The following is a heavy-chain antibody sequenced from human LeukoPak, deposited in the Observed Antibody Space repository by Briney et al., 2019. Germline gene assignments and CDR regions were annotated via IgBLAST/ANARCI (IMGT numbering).Heavy chain of an antibody. CDR1: GGSISSYY. CDR2: IYYSGST. CDR3: GRRSVRGVIKY. J-gene: IGHJ4*02. D-gene: IGHD3-10*01. V-gene: IGHV4-59*12. Sequence: SETLSLTCTVSGGSISSYYWSWIRQPPGKGLEWIGYIYYSGSTNYNPSLKSRVTISVDTSKNQFSLKLTSVTAADTAVYYCGRRSVRGVIKYWGQGTLVTVSS.